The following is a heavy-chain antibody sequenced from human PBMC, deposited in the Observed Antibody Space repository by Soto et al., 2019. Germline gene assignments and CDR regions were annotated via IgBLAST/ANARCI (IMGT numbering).Heavy chain of an antibody. D-gene: IGHD6-19*01. J-gene: IGHJ4*02. CDR1: GFTFCTYA. V-gene: IGHV3-30-3*01. CDR2: ISYDGSNN. Sequence: QVQLVESGGGVVQAGRSLTLSCAASGFTFCTYALHWVRQAPGKGLEWVAVISYDGSNNYYADSVKGRFTISRDNSNNTLYLQMNSLRAEDTAVFYCARVHSSGWYASDYWGQGTLVTVSS. CDR3: ARVHSSGWYASDY.